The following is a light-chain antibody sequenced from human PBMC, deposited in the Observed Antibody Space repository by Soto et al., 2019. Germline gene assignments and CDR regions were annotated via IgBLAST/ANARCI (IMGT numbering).Light chain of an antibody. V-gene: IGKV1-9*01. CDR3: QQLSRYPLT. J-gene: IGKJ4*01. CDR1: QALSNY. Sequence: DIQLTQSPSVLSASVGATLTITCRASQALSNYLAWYQQKPGKAPDLLIYSASTLQSGVPSRFSGSGSETEFSLTIRALQPEDFATYYCQQLSRYPLTFGGGTKVDIK. CDR2: SAS.